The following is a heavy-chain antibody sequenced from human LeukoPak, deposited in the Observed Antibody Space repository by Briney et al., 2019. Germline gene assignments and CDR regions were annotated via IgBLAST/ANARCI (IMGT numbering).Heavy chain of an antibody. D-gene: IGHD6-13*01. CDR1: GGSISSHY. CDR3: ARGPMHSSSWYFDY. Sequence: SETLSLTCSVSGGSISSHYWSWIRQPAGKGLEWIGRIYTSGSTNYNPSLKSRVTMSVDTSKNQFSLRLSSVTAADTAVYYCARGPMHSSSWYFDYWGQGTLVTVSS. J-gene: IGHJ4*02. V-gene: IGHV4-4*07. CDR2: IYTSGST.